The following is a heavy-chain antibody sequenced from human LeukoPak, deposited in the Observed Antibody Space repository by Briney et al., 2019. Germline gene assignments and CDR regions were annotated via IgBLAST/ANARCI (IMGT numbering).Heavy chain of an antibody. CDR3: ARTSSGPDVDY. J-gene: IGHJ4*02. V-gene: IGHV3-7*01. CDR2: IKQDGSEK. D-gene: IGHD2-15*01. Sequence: GGSLRLSCAVSGFTFSEYWMGCVRQPAKKGREWVANIKQDGSEKYYVDSVKGRFTISRDNAKNSLYLQMNSLRAEDTALYYCARTSSGPDVDYWGQGTLVTVSS. CDR1: GFTFSEYW.